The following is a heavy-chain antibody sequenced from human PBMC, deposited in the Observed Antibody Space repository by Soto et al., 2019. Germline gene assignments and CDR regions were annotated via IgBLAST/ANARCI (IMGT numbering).Heavy chain of an antibody. CDR3: AMVDVYVTPSPQDV. CDR2: INTYNGNT. CDR1: GYTFTRYD. J-gene: IGHJ6*02. Sequence: QVQLVQSGAEVKNPGASVKVSCKASGYTFTRYDIAWARQAPGQGLEWMGWINTYNGNTNYAQNVQGRVTLTTDTSTSTAYMELRSLRSNDTAIYYCAMVDVYVTPSPQDVWGQGTTVIVSS. V-gene: IGHV1-18*01. D-gene: IGHD3-16*01.